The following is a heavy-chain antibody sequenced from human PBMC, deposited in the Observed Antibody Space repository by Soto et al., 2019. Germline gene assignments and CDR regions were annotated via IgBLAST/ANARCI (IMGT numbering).Heavy chain of an antibody. D-gene: IGHD2-15*01. J-gene: IGHJ6*03. V-gene: IGHV3-74*01. CDR3: ARGDMPTAQYYYFMDV. Sequence: EVQLVESGGGLVQPGGSLRLSCTASGFPLSDYWMHWVRQAPGKGLVWVSRINSDGSSRTYADPVKGRFTISRDNAQNTVYLQMNSLGADDTGAYYCARGDMPTAQYYYFMDVWGKGTTVTVAS. CDR1: GFPLSDYW. CDR2: INSDGSSR.